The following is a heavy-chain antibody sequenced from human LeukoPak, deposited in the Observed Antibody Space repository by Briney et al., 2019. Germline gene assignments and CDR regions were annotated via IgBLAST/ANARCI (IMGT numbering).Heavy chain of an antibody. CDR3: ANNRWLQSGYSDY. V-gene: IGHV3-23*01. J-gene: IGHJ4*02. D-gene: IGHD5-24*01. CDR2: ISGSGGST. Sequence: GGTLRLPCAASGFTFNSYGMSWVRQAPGKGLEWVSGISGSGGSTYYADSVKGRFTISRDNSKNTLYLQMNSLRAEDTAVYSCANNRWLQSGYSDYWGQGTLVTVSS. CDR1: GFTFNSYG.